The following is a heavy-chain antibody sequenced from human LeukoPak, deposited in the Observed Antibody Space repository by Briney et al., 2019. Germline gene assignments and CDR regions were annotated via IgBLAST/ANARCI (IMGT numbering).Heavy chain of an antibody. Sequence: SVKVSCKASGGTFSTYAINWVRQAPGQGLEWMGRILPILAITNYAQKFQGRITITADKSASTAYLELSSLRSEDTAMYYCARKMTTVTTDSDHWGQGTLVTVSS. V-gene: IGHV1-69*04. CDR1: GGTFSTYA. D-gene: IGHD4-17*01. J-gene: IGHJ4*02. CDR3: ARKMTTVTTDSDH. CDR2: ILPILAIT.